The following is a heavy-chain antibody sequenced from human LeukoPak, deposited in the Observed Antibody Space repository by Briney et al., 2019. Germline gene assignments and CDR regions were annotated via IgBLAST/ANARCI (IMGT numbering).Heavy chain of an antibody. J-gene: IGHJ4*02. CDR3: ARLEVGATILFDY. D-gene: IGHD1-26*01. V-gene: IGHV3-53*01. Sequence: GGSLRLSCAVSGFTFSSYWMSWVRQAPGKGLEWVSVIYSGGSTYYADSVKGRFTISRDNSKNTLYLQMNSLRAEDTAVYYCARLEVGATILFDYWGQGTLVTVSS. CDR1: GFTFSSYW. CDR2: IYSGGST.